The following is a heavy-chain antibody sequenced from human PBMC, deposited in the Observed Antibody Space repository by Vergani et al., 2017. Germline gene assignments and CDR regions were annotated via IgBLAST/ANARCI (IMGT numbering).Heavy chain of an antibody. Sequence: QVQLVESGGGVVQPGRSLRLSCAASGFTFNQYGMHWVRQAPGKGLEWVAVTWYDGNNKQYADSVKGRFTISRDNSKSTMYLQMSRLRSDDTAVYYCARLKGYSGYIDYWGQGTLVTVSS. J-gene: IGHJ4*02. D-gene: IGHD5-12*01. CDR3: ARLKGYSGYIDY. CDR2: TWYDGNNK. V-gene: IGHV3-33*01. CDR1: GFTFNQYG.